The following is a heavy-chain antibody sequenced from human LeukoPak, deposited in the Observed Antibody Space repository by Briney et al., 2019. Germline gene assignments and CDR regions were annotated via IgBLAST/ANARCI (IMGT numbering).Heavy chain of an antibody. CDR3: ARDSHSGTYYYDSSGYYYVKGDY. CDR1: GYTFTSYG. V-gene: IGHV1-18*01. Sequence: GASVKVSCTASGYTFTSYGISWVRQAPGQGLEWMGWISADNGNTNYPLNLQGSVTMTTDTSTRTAYMELRSLRSDDTAVYYCARDSHSGTYYYDSSGYYYVKGDYWGQGTLVTVSS. D-gene: IGHD3-22*01. CDR2: ISADNGNT. J-gene: IGHJ4*02.